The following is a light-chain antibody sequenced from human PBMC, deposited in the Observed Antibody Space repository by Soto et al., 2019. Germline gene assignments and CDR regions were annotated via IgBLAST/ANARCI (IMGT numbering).Light chain of an antibody. Sequence: QSVLTQPASVSGSPGQSITISCTGTSGDIGSYNRVSWYQQHPGKAPKLIIYEVTDRPSGVSNRFSGSKSGNTASLTISGLQAEDEAEYYCSSYTNTKTRACVFGTGTKLTGL. CDR3: SSYTNTKTRACV. V-gene: IGLV2-14*01. CDR2: EVT. J-gene: IGLJ1*01. CDR1: SGDIGSYNR.